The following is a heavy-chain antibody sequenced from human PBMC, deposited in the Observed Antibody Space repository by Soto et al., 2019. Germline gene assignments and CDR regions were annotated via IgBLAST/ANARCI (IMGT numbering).Heavy chain of an antibody. J-gene: IGHJ6*02. V-gene: IGHV1-18*01. CDR3: ARDLRHYDILTGSPVYYGMDV. CDR2: ISGYNDYT. D-gene: IGHD3-9*01. CDR1: GYTFIRYG. Sequence: ASVKVSCKASGYTFIRYGITWVRQAPGQGLEWMGWISGYNDYTNYAQKLQGRVTMTADTSTSTVYMELRSLRSDDTGVYYCARDLRHYDILTGSPVYYGMDVWGQGTTVTVSS.